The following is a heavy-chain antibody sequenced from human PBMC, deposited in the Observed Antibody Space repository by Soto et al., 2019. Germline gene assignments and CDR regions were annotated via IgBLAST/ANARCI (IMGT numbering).Heavy chain of an antibody. V-gene: IGHV3-30*03. CDR1: GFTFSSYG. J-gene: IGHJ3*02. D-gene: IGHD6-13*01. CDR2: ISYDGSNK. CDR3: ASQKHPGMVRMDAFDI. Sequence: PGGSLRLSCAASGFTFSSYGMHWARQAPGKGLKWVAVISYDGSNKYYADSVKGRFTISRDNSKNTLYLQMNSLRAEDTAVYYCASQKHPGMVRMDAFDIWGQGTMVTVSS.